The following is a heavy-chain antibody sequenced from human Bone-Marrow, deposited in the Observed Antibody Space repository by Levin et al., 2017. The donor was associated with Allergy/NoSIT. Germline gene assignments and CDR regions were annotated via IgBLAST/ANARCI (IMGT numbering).Heavy chain of an antibody. D-gene: IGHD4-11*01. CDR1: GFTLSRHT. J-gene: IGHJ6*02. V-gene: IGHV3-30-3*01. CDR2: ISYSGDNK. Sequence: GESLKISCAASGFTLSRHTVYWVRQAPGKGLEWVTLISYSGDNKAYADFVQGRFSVSRDNRKNLVYLQMNSLRPEDTALYYCARDMSPFTPDDYNLDVWGQGTMVSVSS. CDR3: ARDMSPFTPDDYNLDV.